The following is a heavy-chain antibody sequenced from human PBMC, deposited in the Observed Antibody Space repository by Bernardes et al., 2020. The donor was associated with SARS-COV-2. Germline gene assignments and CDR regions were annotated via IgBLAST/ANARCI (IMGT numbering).Heavy chain of an antibody. Sequence: GGSLRPSCAASGFTSRDFWMTWVRQAPGKGLEGLGFIKPDGIDNFCVDSVRGRFTISRDNARNFLFLQMNSLRAEDTALYYCVRGPSDGHGRFEYWGQGALVIVSS. J-gene: IGHJ4*02. CDR3: VRGPSDGHGRFEY. CDR1: GFTSRDFW. V-gene: IGHV3-7*02. CDR2: IKPDGIDN.